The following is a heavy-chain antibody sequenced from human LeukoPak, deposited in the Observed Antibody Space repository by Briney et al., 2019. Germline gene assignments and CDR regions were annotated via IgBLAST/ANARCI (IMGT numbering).Heavy chain of an antibody. CDR3: TSTGYFDCFFAD. CDR1: GDSLSSGSYY. D-gene: IGHD3-9*01. CDR2: IYSSGST. J-gene: IGHJ4*02. V-gene: IGHV4-61*02. Sequence: SETLSLTCTVSGDSLSSGSYYWSWIRQPAGKGLEWIGRIYSSGSTNSNPSLKSRVTISVDMSNKQFSLKLNSVTAAETYVYYCTSTGYFDCFFADWGQGTLVTVSS.